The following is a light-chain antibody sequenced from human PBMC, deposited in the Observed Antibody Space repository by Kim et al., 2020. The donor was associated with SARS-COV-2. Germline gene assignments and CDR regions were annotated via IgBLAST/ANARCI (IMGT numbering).Light chain of an antibody. CDR3: SSFTTTSTLV. CDR2: EVS. Sequence: GQSITISCSGTSTDVGTFNYVSWYQQHPGKAPKVIIYEVSERPSGVSNRFSGSKSGDTASLTISGLQTEDEAEYYCSSFTTTSTLVFGGGTQLTVL. J-gene: IGLJ2*01. V-gene: IGLV2-14*01. CDR1: STDVGTFNY.